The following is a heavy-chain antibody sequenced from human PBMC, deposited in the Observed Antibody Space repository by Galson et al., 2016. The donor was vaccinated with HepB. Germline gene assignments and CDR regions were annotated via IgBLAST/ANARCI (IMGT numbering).Heavy chain of an antibody. Sequence: LRLSCAASGFTFSNYGMTWVRQAPGKGLEVVSSISRSGDSTDYADSAKGRFTISRDNFKNTLSLQMNSLRAEDTAVYYCVQGSTAPAVWGKGTTVTVSS. J-gene: IGHJ6*04. CDR1: GFTFSNYG. CDR3: VQGSTAPAV. CDR2: ISRSGDST. D-gene: IGHD1-26*01. V-gene: IGHV3-23*01.